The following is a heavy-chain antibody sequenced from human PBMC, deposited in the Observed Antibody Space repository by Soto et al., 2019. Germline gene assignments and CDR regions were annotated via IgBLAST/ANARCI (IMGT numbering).Heavy chain of an antibody. J-gene: IGHJ4*02. Sequence: QVQLVQSGAEVKKPGASVKVSCKASGYTFSTYTMHWLRQAPGQRLEWMGWINAGHGNTKYSQKFQDRVTITRDTSANTAYMELSSLRSEDTAVYYCARVKSDIVEVVAATLFYYWGQGTLVTVSS. CDR2: INAGHGNT. D-gene: IGHD2-15*01. CDR3: ARVKSDIVEVVAATLFYY. CDR1: GYTFSTYT. V-gene: IGHV1-3*01.